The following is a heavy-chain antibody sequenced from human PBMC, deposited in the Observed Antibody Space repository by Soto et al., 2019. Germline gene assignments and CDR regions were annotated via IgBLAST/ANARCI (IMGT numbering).Heavy chain of an antibody. CDR1: GGTFSSYA. D-gene: IGHD3-10*01. Sequence: GASVKVSCKASGGTFSSYAISWVRQAPGQGLEWMGGIIPIFGTANYAQKFQGRVTITADESTSTAYMELSSLRSEDTAVYYCATNLYGSGSYIDRLLYGMDVWGQGTTVTVSS. V-gene: IGHV1-69*13. J-gene: IGHJ6*02. CDR2: IIPIFGTA. CDR3: ATNLYGSGSYIDRLLYGMDV.